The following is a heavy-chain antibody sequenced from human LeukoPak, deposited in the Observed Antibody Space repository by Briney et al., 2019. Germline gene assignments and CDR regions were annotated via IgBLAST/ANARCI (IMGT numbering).Heavy chain of an antibody. J-gene: IGHJ3*02. CDR1: GGSISSGGYS. V-gene: IGHV4-30-2*01. CDR2: IYHSGST. Sequence: PSQTLSLTCAVSGGSISSGGYSWSWIRQPPGKGLEWIGYIYHSGSTNYNPSLKSRVTISVDTSKNQFSLKLSSVTAADTAVYYCARGGDYYGSGTHAFDIWGQGTMVTVSS. CDR3: ARGGDYYGSGTHAFDI. D-gene: IGHD3-10*01.